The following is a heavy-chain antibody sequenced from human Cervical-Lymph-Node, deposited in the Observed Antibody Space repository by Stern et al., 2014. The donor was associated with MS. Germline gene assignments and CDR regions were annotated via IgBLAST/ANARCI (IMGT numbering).Heavy chain of an antibody. CDR1: GGSIKSGGYY. D-gene: IGHD3-10*01. V-gene: IGHV4-31*01. CDR3: ARDRLDSSGSHPYYYYGLDV. J-gene: IGHJ6*02. CDR2: IYYSGST. Sequence: QLQLQESGPGLVRPSQTLSLTCTVSGGSIKSGGYYWNWIRQRPGKGLEWIGYIYYSGSTYYNPSLKSQFTISIDTSRNQFSLKLTSVTAADTAVYFCARDRLDSSGSHPYYYYGLDVWGRGTTVTVSS.